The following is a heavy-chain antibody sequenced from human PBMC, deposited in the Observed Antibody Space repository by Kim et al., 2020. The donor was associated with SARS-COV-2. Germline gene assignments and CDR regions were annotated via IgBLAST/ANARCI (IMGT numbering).Heavy chain of an antibody. CDR3: AKDSEGGGIYGDYETAYYYGMDV. Sequence: GGSLRLSCAASGFTFSSYGMHWVRQAPGKGLEWVAVISYDGSNKYYADSVKGRFTISRDNSKNTLYLQMNSLRAEDTAVYYCAKDSEGGGIYGDYETAYYYGMDVWGQGTTVTVSS. CDR2: ISYDGSNK. CDR1: GFTFSSYG. J-gene: IGHJ6*02. D-gene: IGHD4-17*01. V-gene: IGHV3-30*18.